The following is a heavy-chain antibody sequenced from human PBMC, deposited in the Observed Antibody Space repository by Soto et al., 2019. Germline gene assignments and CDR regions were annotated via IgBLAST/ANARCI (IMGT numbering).Heavy chain of an antibody. CDR3: ARKGMLRLLWFGDPTQYGMDV. CDR1: GGSFSGYY. CDR2: INHSGST. J-gene: IGHJ6*02. Sequence: ETLFLTCAVCGGSFSGYYWSWIRQPPGSGLEWIGEINHSGSTNYNPSLKSRVTISVDTSKNQFSLKLSSVTAADTAVYYCARKGMLRLLWFGDPTQYGMDVWGQGTTVTVSS. D-gene: IGHD3-10*01. V-gene: IGHV4-34*01.